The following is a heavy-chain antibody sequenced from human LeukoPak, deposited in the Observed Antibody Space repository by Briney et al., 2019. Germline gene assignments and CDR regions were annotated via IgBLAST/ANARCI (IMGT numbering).Heavy chain of an antibody. D-gene: IGHD2-2*01. Sequence: GGSLRLSCATSGFRFSSYWMSWARQAPGKGLEWVASIKQDGSEKYYVDSVKGRFTIYRDSAKNSLYLQMKNLRAEDTAVYYCARALDSSSSRYQAFEYWGQGTPVTVSS. CDR1: GFRFSSYW. CDR3: ARALDSSSSRYQAFEY. J-gene: IGHJ4*02. V-gene: IGHV3-7*01. CDR2: IKQDGSEK.